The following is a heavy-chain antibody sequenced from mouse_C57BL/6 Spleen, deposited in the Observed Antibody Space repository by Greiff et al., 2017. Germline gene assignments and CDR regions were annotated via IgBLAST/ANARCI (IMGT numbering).Heavy chain of an antibody. Sequence: EVQLQQSGTVLARPGASVKMSCKTSGYTFTSYWMHWVKQRPGQGLEWIGAIYPGNSDTSYNQKFKGKAKLTAVTSASTAYMELSSLTNEDSAVYYCTREGVYYYGSSYYAMDYWGQGTSVTVSS. CDR2: IYPGNSDT. CDR3: TREGVYYYGSSYYAMDY. CDR1: GYTFTSYW. J-gene: IGHJ4*01. V-gene: IGHV1-5*01. D-gene: IGHD1-1*01.